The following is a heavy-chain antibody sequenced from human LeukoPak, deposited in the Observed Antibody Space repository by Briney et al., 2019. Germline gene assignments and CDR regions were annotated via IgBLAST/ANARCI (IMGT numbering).Heavy chain of an antibody. Sequence: SETLSLTCTGSGGSISSYYWSWIRQPPGKGLEWIGYIYYSGSTNYNPSLKSRVTISVDTSKNQFSLKLSSVTAADTAVYYCALVLRGWFDSWGQGTLVTVSS. CDR2: IYYSGST. V-gene: IGHV4-59*01. CDR1: GGSISSYY. J-gene: IGHJ5*01. CDR3: ALVLRGWFDS. D-gene: IGHD2-8*02.